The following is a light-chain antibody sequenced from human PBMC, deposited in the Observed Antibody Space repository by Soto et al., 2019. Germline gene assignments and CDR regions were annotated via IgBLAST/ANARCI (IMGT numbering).Light chain of an antibody. V-gene: IGKV3-11*01. Sequence: ESVLTQSPATLSLSPGEIATLSCRASPSFSNSLAWYQHKPGQAPRLLIYDASNRATGVPTRFSGSGSETYFTLTISSLEPEDFAVYYCQQRNQWPPVTFGGVTRVEIK. CDR3: QQRNQWPPVT. CDR2: DAS. J-gene: IGKJ4*01. CDR1: PSFSNS.